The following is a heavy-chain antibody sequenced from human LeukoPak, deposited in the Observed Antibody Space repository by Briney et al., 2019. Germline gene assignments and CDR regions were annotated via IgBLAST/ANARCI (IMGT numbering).Heavy chain of an antibody. Sequence: GSSVKVSCKASGGTFSSYAISWVRQAPGQGLEWMGRIIPILGIANYAQKFQGRVTITADKSTSTAYMELSSLRSEDTAVYYCARSGTVYYFDYWGQGTLVTVSS. D-gene: IGHD2-8*02. J-gene: IGHJ4*02. CDR2: IIPILGIA. CDR1: GGTFSSYA. V-gene: IGHV1-69*04. CDR3: ARSGTVYYFDY.